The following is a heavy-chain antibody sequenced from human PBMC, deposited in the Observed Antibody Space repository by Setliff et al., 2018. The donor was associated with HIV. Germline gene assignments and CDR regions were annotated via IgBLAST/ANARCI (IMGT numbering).Heavy chain of an antibody. J-gene: IGHJ4*02. D-gene: IGHD3-10*01. CDR2: INEDGSEK. Sequence: GSLRLSCAASGFIFNKNYMSWVRQAPGKGLEWVANINEDGSEKYYVDSVKGRFTISRDNAENSLFLQMNSLRGEDTAVYYCALLWPFDYWGQGALVTVSS. CDR1: GFIFNKNY. V-gene: IGHV3-7*03. CDR3: ALLWPFDY.